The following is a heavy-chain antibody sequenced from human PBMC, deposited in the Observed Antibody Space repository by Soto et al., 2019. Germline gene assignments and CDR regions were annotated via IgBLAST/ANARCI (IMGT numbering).Heavy chain of an antibody. Sequence: GGSLRLSCAAYGFNFSGSYLTWVRRAQGKGLEWVSVIYSGGNTYYADSVKGRFIISRDDSKNTLSLQMNSLRVDDTAVYYCARGVTPDLWGRGTLVTVSS. D-gene: IGHD5-18*01. CDR2: IYSGGNT. J-gene: IGHJ2*01. CDR1: GFNFSGSY. V-gene: IGHV3-53*01. CDR3: ARGVTPDL.